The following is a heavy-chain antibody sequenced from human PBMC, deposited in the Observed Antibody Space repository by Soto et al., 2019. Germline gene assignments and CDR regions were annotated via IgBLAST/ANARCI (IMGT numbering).Heavy chain of an antibody. J-gene: IGHJ4*02. V-gene: IGHV3-7*01. CDR3: ARGPPAYNIYDARGDY. D-gene: IGHD4-4*01. CDR1: GFTFNSYW. CDR2: IKQDGSAN. Sequence: EVQLVESGGGLVQPGGSLRLSCVASGFTFNSYWMSWVRQAPGKWLEWVASIKQDGSANYYVDSVKGRFTISRDNAKNSLYLQMNSLSDYDTAVYYCARGPPAYNIYDARGDYWGQGALVIVSS.